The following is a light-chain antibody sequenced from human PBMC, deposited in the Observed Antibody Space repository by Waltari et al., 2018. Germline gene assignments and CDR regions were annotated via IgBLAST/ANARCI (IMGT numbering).Light chain of an antibody. Sequence: DIQVTQSPSSLSASVGYSVTITCRASQSVGAYFNWYQQKPGKTPNLLIYSASSLQSGVPSRFSGSGSGTDFTLTITSLQPEDVATYYCQQSYSTPWTFGQGTKVEIK. CDR1: QSVGAY. CDR3: QQSYSTPWT. CDR2: SAS. V-gene: IGKV1-39*01. J-gene: IGKJ1*01.